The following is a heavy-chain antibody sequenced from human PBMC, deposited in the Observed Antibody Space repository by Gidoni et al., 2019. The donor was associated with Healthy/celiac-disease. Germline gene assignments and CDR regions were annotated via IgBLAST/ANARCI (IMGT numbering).Heavy chain of an antibody. Sequence: QVQLVESGGGVVQPGRSLSLSCAASGFTFSSYALHWVRQAPGKGLEWVAVISYDGSNKYYADSVKGRFTISRDNSKNTLYLQMNSLRAEDTAVYYCARGDYYDSSGYYSAGRDAFDIWGQGTMVTVSS. CDR1: GFTFSSYA. CDR3: ARGDYYDSSGYYSAGRDAFDI. V-gene: IGHV3-30*04. CDR2: ISYDGSNK. J-gene: IGHJ3*02. D-gene: IGHD3-22*01.